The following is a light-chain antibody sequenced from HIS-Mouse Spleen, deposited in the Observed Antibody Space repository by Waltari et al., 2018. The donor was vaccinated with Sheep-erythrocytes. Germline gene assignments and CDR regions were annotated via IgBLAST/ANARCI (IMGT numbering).Light chain of an antibody. CDR2: AAS. J-gene: IGKJ4*01. V-gene: IGKV1-39*01. Sequence: DIQMTQSPSSLSASVGYRVTITCRASQRISSYLNWYQQKPWKAPKLLIYAASSLQSGVPSRFSGSGSGTDFTLTISSLQPEDFATYYCQQSYSTPPTFGGGTKVEIK. CDR1: QRISSY. CDR3: QQSYSTPPT.